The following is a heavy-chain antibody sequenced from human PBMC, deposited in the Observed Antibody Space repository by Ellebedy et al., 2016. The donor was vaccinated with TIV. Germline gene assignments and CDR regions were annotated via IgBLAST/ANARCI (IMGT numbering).Heavy chain of an antibody. Sequence: MPSETLSLTCTVSGGSISSSSYYWGRIRQPPGRGLEWFGSIYYIGNTYYTPSLKSRVTMSVDTSKNQFSLQLSSVTAADTAVYYCAGQTIAAGGTEEYFHHWGQGTLVTVSS. V-gene: IGHV4-39*01. J-gene: IGHJ1*01. CDR3: AGQTIAAGGTEEYFHH. D-gene: IGHD6-13*01. CDR2: IYYIGNT. CDR1: GGSISSSSYY.